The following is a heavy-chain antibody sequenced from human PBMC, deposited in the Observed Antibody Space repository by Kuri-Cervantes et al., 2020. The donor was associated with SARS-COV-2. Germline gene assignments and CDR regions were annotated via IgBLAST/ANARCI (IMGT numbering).Heavy chain of an antibody. CDR2: IIPIFGTT. D-gene: IGHD1-26*01. V-gene: IGHV1-69*13. J-gene: IGHJ4*02. CDR3: ARDAKRGVGATTHFDY. Sequence: SVKVSCKASGGTFSSYTISWVRQAPGQGLEWMGGIIPIFGTTNYAQKFQGRVTIIADESTSTAYMELSSLRSEDTAVYYCARDAKRGVGATTHFDYWGQGTLVTVSS. CDR1: GGTFSSYT.